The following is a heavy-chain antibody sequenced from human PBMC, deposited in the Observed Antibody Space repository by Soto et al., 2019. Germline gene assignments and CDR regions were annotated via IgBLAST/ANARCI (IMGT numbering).Heavy chain of an antibody. D-gene: IGHD3-22*01. CDR3: ARAGWDYYDSSGYYLDY. V-gene: IGHV4-61*08. J-gene: IGHJ4*02. CDR2: IYYSGST. Sequence: SETLSLTCTVSGGSISSGDDYWSWIRQPPGKGLEWIGYIYYSGSTNYNPSLKSRVTISVDTSKNQFSLKLSSVTAADTAVYYCARAGWDYYDSSGYYLDYWGQGTLVTVSS. CDR1: GGSISSGDDY.